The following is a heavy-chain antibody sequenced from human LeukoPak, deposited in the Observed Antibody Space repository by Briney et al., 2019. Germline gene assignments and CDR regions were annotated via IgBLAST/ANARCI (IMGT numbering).Heavy chain of an antibody. CDR1: GGTFSSYA. Sequence: ASVKVSCKASGGTFSSYAISWVRHAPGQGLEWMGGIIPIFGTANYAQKFQGRVTITTDESTSTAYMELSSLRSEDTAVYYCSGYDSSGYYPYWGQGTLVTVSS. D-gene: IGHD3-22*01. V-gene: IGHV1-69*05. CDR3: SGYDSSGYYPY. J-gene: IGHJ4*02. CDR2: IIPIFGTA.